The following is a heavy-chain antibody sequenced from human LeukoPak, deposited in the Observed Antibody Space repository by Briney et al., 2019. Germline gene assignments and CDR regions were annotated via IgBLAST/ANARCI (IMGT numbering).Heavy chain of an antibody. V-gene: IGHV4-59*01. J-gene: IGHJ6*03. CDR1: GGSISSYY. CDR3: ARALSNYDFWSGSPHYYYYMDV. CDR2: IYYSGST. Sequence: SETLSLTCTVSGGSISSYYWSWIRQPPGKGLEWFGYIYYSGSTNYNPSLKSRVTISVDTSKNQFSLKLSSVTAADTAVYYCARALSNYDFWSGSPHYYYYMDVWGKGTTVTVSS. D-gene: IGHD3-3*01.